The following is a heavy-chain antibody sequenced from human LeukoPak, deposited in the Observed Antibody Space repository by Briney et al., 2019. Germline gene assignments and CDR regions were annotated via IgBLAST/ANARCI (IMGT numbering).Heavy chain of an antibody. CDR2: VNYVGTT. CDR3: ARLSDY. J-gene: IGHJ4*02. CDR1: GGSISSGSYY. Sequence: PSETLSLTCSVSGGSISSGSYYWGWIRQPPGKGLEWIGSVNYVGTTFYNPSLTGRVTISADTSRTQLSLRLTSVTAADTAVYCCARLSDYWGRGVLVTVSS. V-gene: IGHV4-39*01.